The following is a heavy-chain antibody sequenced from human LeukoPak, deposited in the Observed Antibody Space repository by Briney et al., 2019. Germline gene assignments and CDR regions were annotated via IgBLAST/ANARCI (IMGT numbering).Heavy chain of an antibody. J-gene: IGHJ5*02. CDR2: IYPGDSDT. CDR3: ARSEGLWGSSRPYNWFDP. V-gene: IGHV5-51*01. D-gene: IGHD3-16*01. Sequence: GESLKISCKGSGYSFTSYWIGWVRQMPGKGLEWMGIIYPGDSDTRYSPSFQGQVTISADKSISTAYLQWSSLKASDTAMYYCARSEGLWGSSRPYNWFDPWGQGTLVTVSS. CDR1: GYSFTSYW.